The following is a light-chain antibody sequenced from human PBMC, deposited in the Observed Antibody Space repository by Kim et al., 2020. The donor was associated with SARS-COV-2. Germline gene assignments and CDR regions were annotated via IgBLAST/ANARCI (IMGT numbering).Light chain of an antibody. Sequence: SARESALPAGRASQTVTSNYLAGDQQEPAQDPRLLKYGASSRGTGSADRFSGSGSGTDFTLTSSRLEAEDCAVYYCQQYGRSRATVGRGAKVDIK. CDR2: GAS. V-gene: IGKV3-20*01. CDR3: QQYGRSRAT. J-gene: IGKJ2*01. CDR1: QTVTSNY.